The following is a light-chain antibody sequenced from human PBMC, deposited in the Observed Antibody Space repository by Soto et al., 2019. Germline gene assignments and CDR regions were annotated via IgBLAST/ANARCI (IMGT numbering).Light chain of an antibody. V-gene: IGLV2-14*01. Sequence: QSVLTQPASVSGSPGQSITISCTGTSSDVGGYNYVCWYQHHPGKAPKLIISEVSNRPSGVSDRFSDSKSGNTASLTISGLQPEDEADYYCTSFTSSTTYVFGTGTKVTVL. CDR2: EVS. J-gene: IGLJ1*01. CDR3: TSFTSSTTYV. CDR1: SSDVGGYNY.